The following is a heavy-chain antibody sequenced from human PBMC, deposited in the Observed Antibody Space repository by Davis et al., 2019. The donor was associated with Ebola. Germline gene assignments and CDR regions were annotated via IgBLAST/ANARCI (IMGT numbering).Heavy chain of an antibody. V-gene: IGHV3-48*01. CDR3: SLRLYYYDSSGSLDY. Sequence: GESLKISCAASGFTFSSYAMSWVRQAPGKGLEWVSYISSSSSTIYYADSVKGRFTISRDNAKNSLYLQMNSLRAEDTAVYYCSLRLYYYDSSGSLDYWGQGTLVTVSS. CDR1: GFTFSSYA. J-gene: IGHJ4*02. CDR2: ISSSSSTI. D-gene: IGHD3-22*01.